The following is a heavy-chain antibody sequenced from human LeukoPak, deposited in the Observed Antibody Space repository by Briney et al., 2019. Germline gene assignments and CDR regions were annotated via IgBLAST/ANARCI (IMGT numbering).Heavy chain of an antibody. Sequence: SETLSLTCTVSGGSVGSGSYYWSWIRQPPGKGLEWIGYIYYSGSTNYNPSLKSRVTISVDTSKNQFSLKLSSVTAADTAVYHCAREAMYSYGNNFDYWGQGTLVTVSS. CDR2: IYYSGST. CDR3: AREAMYSYGNNFDY. V-gene: IGHV4-61*01. CDR1: GGSVGSGSYY. D-gene: IGHD5-18*01. J-gene: IGHJ4*02.